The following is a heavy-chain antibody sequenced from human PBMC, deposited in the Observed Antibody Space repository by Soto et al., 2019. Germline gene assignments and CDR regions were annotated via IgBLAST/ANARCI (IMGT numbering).Heavy chain of an antibody. CDR1: GGTFSSYA. CDR2: IIPIFGTA. Sequence: SVKVSCKASGGTFSSYAISWLRLAPGQGLEWMGGIIPIFGTANYAQKFQGRVTITADESTSTAYMELSSLRSEDTAVYYCARRQLLHIMAYDAFDIWGQGTMVTVSS. V-gene: IGHV1-69*13. D-gene: IGHD2-21*01. CDR3: ARRQLLHIMAYDAFDI. J-gene: IGHJ3*02.